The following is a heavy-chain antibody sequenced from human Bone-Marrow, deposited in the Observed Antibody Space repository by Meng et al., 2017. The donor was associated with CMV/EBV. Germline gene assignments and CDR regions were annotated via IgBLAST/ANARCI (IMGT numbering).Heavy chain of an antibody. Sequence: ASVKVSCKASGYTFTSYGISWVRQAPGQGLEWMGWISAYNGNTNYAQKLQGRVTMTRDTSTSTVYMELSSLRSEDTAVYYCARISGRYCSSTSCHSGYYYGMDVWGQGTTVTGYS. D-gene: IGHD2-2*01. CDR1: GYTFTSYG. CDR2: ISAYNGNT. CDR3: ARISGRYCSSTSCHSGYYYGMDV. V-gene: IGHV1-18*01. J-gene: IGHJ6*01.